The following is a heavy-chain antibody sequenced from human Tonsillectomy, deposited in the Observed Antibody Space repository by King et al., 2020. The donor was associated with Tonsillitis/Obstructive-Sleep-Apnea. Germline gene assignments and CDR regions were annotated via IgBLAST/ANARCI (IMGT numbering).Heavy chain of an antibody. Sequence: VQLVESGGGLVKPGGSLRLSCAASGFTLSNAWMSWVRQAPGKGLEWVGRIKTKSDGETTDYAAPVKGRFTISRDDSKNTLYLKMNSLKTEDTAVYYCTTLSTTHDYWGQGTLVTVSS. CDR3: TTLSTTHDY. V-gene: IGHV3-15*01. D-gene: IGHD1-1*01. J-gene: IGHJ4*02. CDR2: IKTKSDGETT. CDR1: GFTLSNAW.